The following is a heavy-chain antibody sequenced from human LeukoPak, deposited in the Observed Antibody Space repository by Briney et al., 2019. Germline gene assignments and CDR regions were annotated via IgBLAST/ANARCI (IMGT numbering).Heavy chain of an antibody. CDR1: GGTFSSYA. V-gene: IGHV1-69*06. Sequence: SVKVSCKASGGTFSSYAISWVRQAPGQGLEWMGGVIPIFGTANYAQKFQGRVTITADKSTSTAYMELSSLRSEDTAVYYCARDREGYCSSTSCYPSNWFDPWGQGTLVTVSS. CDR3: ARDREGYCSSTSCYPSNWFDP. D-gene: IGHD2-2*01. J-gene: IGHJ5*02. CDR2: VIPIFGTA.